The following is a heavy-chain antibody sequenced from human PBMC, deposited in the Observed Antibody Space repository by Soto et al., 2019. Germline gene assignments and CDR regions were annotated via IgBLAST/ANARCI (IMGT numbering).Heavy chain of an antibody. CDR3: AREHDFWSGYHDY. Sequence: SCKASGGTFSSYAMHWVRQAPGKGLEWVAVISYDGSNKYYADSVKGRFTISRDNSKNTLYLQMNSLRAEDTAVYYCAREHDFWSGYHDYWGQ. CDR2: ISYDGSNK. D-gene: IGHD3-3*01. CDR1: GGTFSSYA. J-gene: IGHJ4*02. V-gene: IGHV3-30-3*01.